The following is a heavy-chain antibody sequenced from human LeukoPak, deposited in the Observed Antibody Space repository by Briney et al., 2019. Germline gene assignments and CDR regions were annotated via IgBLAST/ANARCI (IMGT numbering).Heavy chain of an antibody. CDR3: ATVGRHVDYYDSSGSPRPNEGAFDI. CDR1: GFTLTGLS. Sequence: AASVKVSCKVSGFTLTGLSMHWVRQAPGKGLEWVGGFDPEDGETSYADNVQGRFTMTEDTSTDTAYMELSSLRAEDTAVYYCATVGRHVDYYDSSGSPRPNEGAFDIWGQGTMVTVSS. CDR2: FDPEDGET. D-gene: IGHD3-22*01. V-gene: IGHV1-24*01. J-gene: IGHJ3*02.